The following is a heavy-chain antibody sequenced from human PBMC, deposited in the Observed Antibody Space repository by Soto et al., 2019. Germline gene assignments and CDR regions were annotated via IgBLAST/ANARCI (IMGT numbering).Heavy chain of an antibody. CDR3: ARAIGPTLFDF. Sequence: GGSLRLSCSASGFTFSSYDMHWVRQGPGKGLEWVSAIGTAGDTNYAGSVKGRFTISRENAKNSLYLQMNSLRAGDTAIYFCARAIGPTLFDFWGQGTLVTVSS. CDR2: IGTAGDT. D-gene: IGHD3-22*01. V-gene: IGHV3-13*04. J-gene: IGHJ4*02. CDR1: GFTFSSYD.